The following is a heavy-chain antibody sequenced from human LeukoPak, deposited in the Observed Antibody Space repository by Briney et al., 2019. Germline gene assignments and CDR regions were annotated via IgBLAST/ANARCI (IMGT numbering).Heavy chain of an antibody. V-gene: IGHV3-48*04. D-gene: IGHD5-18*01. J-gene: IGHJ6*02. CDR3: ARDGIQLYPSYYYYGMDV. Sequence: PGGSLRLSCAASGFTFSSYSMNWVRQAPGKGLEWVSYISSSSSTIYYADSVKGRFTISRDNAKNSLYLQMNSLRAEDTAVYYCARDGIQLYPSYYYYGMDVWGQGTTVTVSS. CDR2: ISSSSSTI. CDR1: GFTFSSYS.